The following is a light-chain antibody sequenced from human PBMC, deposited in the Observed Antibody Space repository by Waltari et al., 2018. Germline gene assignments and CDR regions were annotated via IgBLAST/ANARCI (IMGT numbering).Light chain of an antibody. CDR1: SSNIGAGYD. Sequence: QSVLTQPPSVSGAPGQRITISCTGTSSNIGAGYDVHWYLQLPGTAPKLLIIRNNNRPSGVPDRFSASKSDTSASLAITGLQAEDEADYYCQSYDSSLSGVIFGGGTKLTVL. CDR3: QSYDSSLSGVI. V-gene: IGLV1-40*01. J-gene: IGLJ2*01. CDR2: RNN.